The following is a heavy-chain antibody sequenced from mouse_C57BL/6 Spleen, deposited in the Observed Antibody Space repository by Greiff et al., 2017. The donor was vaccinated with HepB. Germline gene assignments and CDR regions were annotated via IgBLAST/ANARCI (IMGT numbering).Heavy chain of an antibody. J-gene: IGHJ1*03. V-gene: IGHV5-16*01. CDR2: INYDGSST. CDR1: GFTFSDYY. CDR3: ARVDANWYFDV. Sequence: DVQLVESEGGLVQPGSSMKLSCTASGFTFSDYYMAWVRQVPEKGLEWVANINYDGSSTYYLDSLKSRFIISRDNAKNILYLQMSSLKSEDTATYYCARVDANWYFDVWGTGTTVTVSS.